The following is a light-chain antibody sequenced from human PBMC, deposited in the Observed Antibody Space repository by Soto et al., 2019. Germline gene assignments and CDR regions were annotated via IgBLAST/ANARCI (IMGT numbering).Light chain of an antibody. V-gene: IGKV1-39*01. Sequence: DIQMTQSPSSLSASVGDRVTITCRASESISTCLNWYKQTPGIAPKLLIYGASTLHGGVPSRFMGSGSGTNFTLTIGSLQPEDFATYYCQQSHSTPRTFGQGTKVDI. CDR2: GAS. CDR1: ESISTC. CDR3: QQSHSTPRT. J-gene: IGKJ1*01.